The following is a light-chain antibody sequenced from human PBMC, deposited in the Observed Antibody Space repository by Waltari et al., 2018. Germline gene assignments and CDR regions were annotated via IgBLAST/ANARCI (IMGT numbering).Light chain of an antibody. CDR3: RQGTHWPVT. CDR2: RVS. V-gene: IGKV2-30*02. J-gene: IGKJ5*01. CDR1: QGLVHSDGNTY. Sequence: DVVMTQSPLSLPVTLGQQASISCSPSQGLVHSDGNTYLNWFHQRPGQSPRRLIYRVSIRDSGVPDRFSGSGSGTDFTLIIGRVEAEDVGVYYCRQGTHWPVTFGQGTRLEIK.